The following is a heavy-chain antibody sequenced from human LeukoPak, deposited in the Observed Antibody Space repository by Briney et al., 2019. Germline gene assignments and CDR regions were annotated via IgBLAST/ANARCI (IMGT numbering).Heavy chain of an antibody. CDR2: TYYRSKWYN. J-gene: IGHJ4*02. D-gene: IGHD3-16*01. CDR1: GDSVSSNSAA. CDR3: ARSISGLGD. Sequence: SQTLSLTCDISGDSVSSNSAAWNWIRQSASRGLEWLGRTYYRSKWYNDYAVSVKSRLTITADTSKNQFSLQLNSVTPEDTAVYYCARSISGLGDWGQGTLVTVSS. V-gene: IGHV6-1*01.